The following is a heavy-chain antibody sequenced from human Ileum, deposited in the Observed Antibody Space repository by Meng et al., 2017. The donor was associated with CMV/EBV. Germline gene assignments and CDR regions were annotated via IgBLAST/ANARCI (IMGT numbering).Heavy chain of an antibody. CDR3: ARDAYGMDV. J-gene: IGHJ6*02. CDR1: GFTFSSYW. Sequence: GESLKISCAASGFTFSSYWMSWVRQAPGTGLEWVANIKQDGSEKYYVDSVKGRFTISRDNAKNSLYLQMNSLRAEDTAVYYCARDAYGMDVWGQGTTVTVSS. CDR2: IKQDGSEK. V-gene: IGHV3-7*01.